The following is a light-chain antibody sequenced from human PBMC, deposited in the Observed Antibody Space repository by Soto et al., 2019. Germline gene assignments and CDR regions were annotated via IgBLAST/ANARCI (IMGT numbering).Light chain of an antibody. CDR1: QSVSSY. CDR3: QQRSNWTPGRFT. V-gene: IGKV3-11*01. Sequence: EIVLTQSPATLSLSPGERATLSCRASQSVSSYLAWYQQKPGQAPRLLIYDASNRATGIPARFSGSGSGTDFTINISRLVPEDFAVYYCQQRSNWTPGRFTFGPGTKVDIK. J-gene: IGKJ3*01. CDR2: DAS.